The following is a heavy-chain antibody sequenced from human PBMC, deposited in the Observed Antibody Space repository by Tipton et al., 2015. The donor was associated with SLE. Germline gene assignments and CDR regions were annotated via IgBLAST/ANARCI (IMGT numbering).Heavy chain of an antibody. CDR1: GFTFSNYW. V-gene: IGHV3-74*01. J-gene: IGHJ5*02. Sequence: SLRLSCAASGFTFSNYWMHWVRQAPGKGLVWVSRINSDGSSTSYADSVKGRFTISRDKSKNTVYLQMDSLRSDDTAVYYCARETGSPWGQGTLVTVSS. CDR2: INSDGSST. D-gene: IGHD1-14*01. CDR3: ARETGSP.